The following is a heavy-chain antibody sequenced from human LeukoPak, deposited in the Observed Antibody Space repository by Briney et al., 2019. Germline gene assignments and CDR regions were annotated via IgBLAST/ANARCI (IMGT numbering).Heavy chain of an antibody. D-gene: IGHD4-17*01. J-gene: IGHJ3*02. Sequence: GGSLRLSCAASGFTFSDYYMSWIRQAPGKGLEWVSYISSSGSTIYYADSVKGRFTISRDNAKNLLYLQMNSLRAEDTALYYCARANRDYGDYVFAFDIWGQGTMVTVSS. CDR2: ISSSGSTI. V-gene: IGHV3-11*01. CDR1: GFTFSDYY. CDR3: ARANRDYGDYVFAFDI.